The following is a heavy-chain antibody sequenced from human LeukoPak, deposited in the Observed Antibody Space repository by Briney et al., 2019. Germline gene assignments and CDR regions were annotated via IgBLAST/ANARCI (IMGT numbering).Heavy chain of an antibody. J-gene: IGHJ4*02. CDR1: GLTFSSSG. CDR3: ARDRSQSNTVTYFDY. CDR2: IDSSSAYI. Sequence: PGGSLRLSCAASGLTFSSSGMNWVRQAPGKGLEWVSFIDSSSAYIYYADSVKGRFTISRDNAKNSLYLQMNSLRAEDTAVYYCARDRSQSNTVTYFDYWGQGTLVTVSS. V-gene: IGHV3-21*01. D-gene: IGHD4-11*01.